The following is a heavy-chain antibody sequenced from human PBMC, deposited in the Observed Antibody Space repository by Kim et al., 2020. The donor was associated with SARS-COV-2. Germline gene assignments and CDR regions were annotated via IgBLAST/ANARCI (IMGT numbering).Heavy chain of an antibody. CDR1: GFSFSTYG. Sequence: GGSLRLSCEASGFSFSTYGMSWVRQSPGRGLEWVSTIRGSGGSTYYADFVKGRFRISRDDSKNTLTLQMNSLRPDDTAIYYCVKDQGGCTSVSCSSYYMDVWGRGTTVTVSS. J-gene: IGHJ6*03. CDR2: IRGSGGST. CDR3: VKDQGGCTSVSCSSYYMDV. V-gene: IGHV3-23*01. D-gene: IGHD2-2*01.